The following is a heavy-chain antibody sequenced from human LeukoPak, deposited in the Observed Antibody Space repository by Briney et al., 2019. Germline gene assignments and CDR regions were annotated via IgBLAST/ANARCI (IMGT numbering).Heavy chain of an antibody. CDR2: ISYDGSNK. D-gene: IGHD3-3*01. CDR1: GFTFSSYA. CDR3: ARDGDRSGYYRGMYNWFDP. Sequence: PGGSLRLSCAASGFTFSSYAMHWVRQAPGKGLEWVAVISYDGSNKYYADSVKGRFTISRDNSKNTLYLQMNSLRAEDTAVYYCARDGDRSGYYRGMYNWFDPWGQGTLVTVSS. V-gene: IGHV3-30-3*01. J-gene: IGHJ5*02.